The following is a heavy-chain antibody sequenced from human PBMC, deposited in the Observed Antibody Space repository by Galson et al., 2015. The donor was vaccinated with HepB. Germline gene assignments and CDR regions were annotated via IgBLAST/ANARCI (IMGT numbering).Heavy chain of an antibody. V-gene: IGHV3-30*18. D-gene: IGHD1-20*01. CDR2: ISYDGSNK. CDR1: GFTFSSYG. Sequence: SLRLSCAASGFTFSSYGMHWVRQAPGKGLEWVAVISYDGSNKYYADSVKGRFTISRDNSKNTLYLQMNSLRAEDTAVYYCAKGITGTTSTSYWGQGTLVTVSS. CDR3: AKGITGTTSTSY. J-gene: IGHJ4*02.